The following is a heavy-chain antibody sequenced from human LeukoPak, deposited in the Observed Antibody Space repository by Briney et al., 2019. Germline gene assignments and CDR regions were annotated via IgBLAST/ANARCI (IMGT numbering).Heavy chain of an antibody. CDR1: GYTFTSYD. D-gene: IGHD3-22*01. CDR3: ARDSPHYYDSWGAFDI. CDR2: MNPNSGNT. Sequence: ASVKVSCKASGYTFTSYDINWVRQATGQGLEWMGWMNPNSGNTGYAQKFQGRVTMTRNTSISTAYMELSSLRSEDTAVYYCARDSPHYYDSWGAFDIWGQGTMVTVSS. V-gene: IGHV1-8*01. J-gene: IGHJ3*02.